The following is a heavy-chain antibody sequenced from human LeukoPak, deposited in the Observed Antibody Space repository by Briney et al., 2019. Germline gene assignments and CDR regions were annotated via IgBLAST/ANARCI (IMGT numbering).Heavy chain of an antibody. V-gene: IGHV1-69*05. D-gene: IGHD6-13*01. CDR1: GGTFSSYA. J-gene: IGHJ5*02. Sequence: SVTVSCKASGGTFSSYAISWVRQAPGQGLEWMGGIIPIFGTANYAQKFQGRVTITTDESTSTAYMELSSLRSEDTAVYYCARSSSSWYEVVGYNWFDPWGQGTLVTVSS. CDR3: ARSSSSWYEVVGYNWFDP. CDR2: IIPIFGTA.